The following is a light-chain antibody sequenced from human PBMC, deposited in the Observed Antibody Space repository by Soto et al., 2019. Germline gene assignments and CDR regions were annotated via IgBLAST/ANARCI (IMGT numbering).Light chain of an antibody. CDR2: GNS. J-gene: IGLJ3*02. Sequence: QSVLTQPPSVSGAPGQRVTISCTGSSSNIGAGYDVHWYQQLPGTAPKLLIYGNSNRPSGVPDRFSGSKSGTSASLAITGLQAEDEADYYCQSYDSSRRLVFGGGTQLTVL. V-gene: IGLV1-40*01. CDR3: QSYDSSRRLV. CDR1: SSNIGAGYD.